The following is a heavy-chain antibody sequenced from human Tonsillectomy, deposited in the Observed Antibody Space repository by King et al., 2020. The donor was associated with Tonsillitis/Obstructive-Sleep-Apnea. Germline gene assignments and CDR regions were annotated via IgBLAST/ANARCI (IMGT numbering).Heavy chain of an antibody. CDR1: RFTFSSYW. CDR2: IKQDGSDK. Sequence: VQLVESGGGLVQPGGSLRLSCAASRFTFSSYWMSWVRQAPGKGPEWVANIKQDGSDKYYVDSVKARFTISRDNAKNSLYLQMNSLRAEDTAVYYCAREGGGGEGDAWGKGTTVTVSS. CDR3: AREGGGGEGDA. J-gene: IGHJ6*04. V-gene: IGHV3-7*01. D-gene: IGHD2-21*01.